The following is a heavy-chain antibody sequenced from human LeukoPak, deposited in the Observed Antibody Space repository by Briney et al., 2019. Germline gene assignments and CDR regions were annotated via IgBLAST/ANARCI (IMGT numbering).Heavy chain of an antibody. CDR2: IKQHGSEK. D-gene: IGHD3-10*01. CDR1: GFTFSSNW. V-gene: IGHV3-7*03. Sequence: GGSLRLSCAASGFTFSSNWMSWVRQAPGKGLEWVANIKQHGSEKYYVDSVKSRFTISRDNAKNSLYLQMNSLRDEDTAVYYCAREGGESYGMDVWGKGTTVTVSS. CDR3: AREGGESYGMDV. J-gene: IGHJ6*04.